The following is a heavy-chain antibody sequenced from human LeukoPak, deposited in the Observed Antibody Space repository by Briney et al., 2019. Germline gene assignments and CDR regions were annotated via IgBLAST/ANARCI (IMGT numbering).Heavy chain of an antibody. J-gene: IGHJ6*03. V-gene: IGHV3-48*03. CDR3: AKVGKDYGSGSYDRYYYYYMDV. Sequence: PGGSLRLSCAASGFTFSSYEMNWVRQAPGKGLEWVSYIDSSGSTIHYADSVKGRFTISRDNSKNTLYLQMNSLRAEDTAVYYCAKVGKDYGSGSYDRYYYYYMDVWGKGTTVTISS. CDR1: GFTFSSYE. D-gene: IGHD3-10*01. CDR2: IDSSGSTI.